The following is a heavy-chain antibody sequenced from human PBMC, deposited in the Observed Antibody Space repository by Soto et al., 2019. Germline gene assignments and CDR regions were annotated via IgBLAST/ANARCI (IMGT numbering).Heavy chain of an antibody. CDR2: ISSSSSHI. CDR3: ARGASSAWYVDY. CDR1: GFTFSIWS. D-gene: IGHD6-19*01. V-gene: IGHV3-21*01. Sequence: GGSLRLSCAASGFTFSIWSMNWVRQAPGRGPEWLSSISSSSSHIYYADSVKGRFTISRDNAKNTLYLQMSSLRAEDTAVYYCARGASSAWYVDYWGQGTLVTVSS. J-gene: IGHJ4*02.